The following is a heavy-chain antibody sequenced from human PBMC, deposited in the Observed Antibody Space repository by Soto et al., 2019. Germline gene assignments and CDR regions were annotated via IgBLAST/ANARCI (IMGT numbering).Heavy chain of an antibody. J-gene: IGHJ6*02. D-gene: IGHD1-7*01. CDR2: IYPGDSDT. CDR3: ARHGEGNYVLPYYYYGMDV. Sequence: GESLKIYCKGSGYSFTSYWIGWVRQMPGKGLEWMGIIYPGDSDTRYSPSFQGQVTISADKSISTAYLQWSSLKASDTAMYYCARHGEGNYVLPYYYYGMDVWGQGTTVTVSS. CDR1: GYSFTSYW. V-gene: IGHV5-51*01.